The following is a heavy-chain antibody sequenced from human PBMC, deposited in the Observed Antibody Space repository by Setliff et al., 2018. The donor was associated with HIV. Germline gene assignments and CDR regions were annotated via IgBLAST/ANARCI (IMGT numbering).Heavy chain of an antibody. V-gene: IGHV3-23*01. CDR2: IGAVGSPT. Sequence: GGSLRLSCTASGFSFSTYAMGWVRQAAGKGLEWASTIGAVGSPTFYAESVKGRFTISKDNSKDTLYLQMSSLRDEDTALYYCAKVFAFGIDVFDIWGQGTVVTVSS. CDR3: AKVFAFGIDVFDI. CDR1: GFSFSTYA. D-gene: IGHD3-10*01. J-gene: IGHJ3*02.